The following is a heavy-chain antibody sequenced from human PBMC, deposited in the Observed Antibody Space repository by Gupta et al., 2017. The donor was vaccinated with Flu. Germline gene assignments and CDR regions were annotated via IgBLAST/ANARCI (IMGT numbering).Heavy chain of an antibody. V-gene: IGHV3-7*01. D-gene: IGHD4-17*01. CDR1: GFALSEYV. J-gene: IGHJ5*01. Sequence: VQLVVSGGGLVQPGGSLRLSCGASGFALSEYVMSWVRQAPGKGPELVANINRDGSVINYMDFVRGRFTISRDNAKNAVYFQMNSLRVDDTAVYYCARDVGSGDYDSWGQGTLVTVSS. CDR3: ARDVGSGDYDS. CDR2: INRDGSVI.